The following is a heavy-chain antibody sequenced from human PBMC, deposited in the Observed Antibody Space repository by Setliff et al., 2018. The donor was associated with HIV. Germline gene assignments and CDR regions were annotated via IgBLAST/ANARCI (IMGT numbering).Heavy chain of an antibody. CDR3: ARYSNWNFEEHFDY. D-gene: IGHD1-7*01. Sequence: GASVKVSCKISGYTLTELSIHWVRQAPGKGLEWMANFDPEDGETFYAQKFQGRLTMTEDTSTDTAYMELSSLRSDDTAVYYCARYSNWNFEEHFDYWGQGTLVTVSS. CDR1: GYTLTELS. V-gene: IGHV1-24*01. CDR2: FDPEDGET. J-gene: IGHJ4*02.